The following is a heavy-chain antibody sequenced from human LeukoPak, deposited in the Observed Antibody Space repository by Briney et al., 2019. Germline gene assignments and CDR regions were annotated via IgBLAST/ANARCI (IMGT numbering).Heavy chain of an antibody. CDR3: ARDTGYNTFDY. V-gene: IGHV3-7*05. Sequence: GGSLRLSCAASGFTFSNYWMSWVRQAPGKGLEWVANIKEDGSDKYYVDSVKGRFTISRDNAKNSQYLQMNSMRAEDTAVYFCARDTGYNTFDYWGQGTLVTVSS. CDR1: GFTFSNYW. J-gene: IGHJ4*02. D-gene: IGHD5-24*01. CDR2: IKEDGSDK.